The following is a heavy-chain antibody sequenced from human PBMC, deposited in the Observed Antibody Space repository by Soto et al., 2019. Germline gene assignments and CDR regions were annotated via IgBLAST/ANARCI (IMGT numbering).Heavy chain of an antibody. V-gene: IGHV4-30-2*01. J-gene: IGHJ4*02. CDR1: GGSIPSGGSS. CDR3: ARSHILTAYSCFDL. CDR2: IYHTGST. Sequence: QLQLQESGSRQVKPSQTLSLTCAVSGGSIPSGGSSWSWIRQPPGKGLEWIGYIYHTGSTYYNPSLKSRVTLSLDRSKNQVSLKLSSMTAADTAVYYCARSHILTAYSCFDLWGQGTLVTVSS. D-gene: IGHD3-9*01.